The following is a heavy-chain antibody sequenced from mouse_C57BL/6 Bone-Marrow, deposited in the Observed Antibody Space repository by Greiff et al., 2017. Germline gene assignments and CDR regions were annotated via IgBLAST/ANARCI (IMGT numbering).Heavy chain of an antibody. V-gene: IGHV1-80*01. CDR3: ARAEYYGSSHWYYGG. J-gene: IGHJ1*03. D-gene: IGHD1-1*01. CDR1: GYAFSSYW. Sequence: QVQLQQSGAELVKPGASVKISCKASGYAFSSYWMNWVKQRPGKGLEWIGQIYPGDGDTNYNGKFKGKATLTADKSSSTAYMQLSSLTSEDSAVFCCARAEYYGSSHWYYGGWGTGTTVTVSS. CDR2: IYPGDGDT.